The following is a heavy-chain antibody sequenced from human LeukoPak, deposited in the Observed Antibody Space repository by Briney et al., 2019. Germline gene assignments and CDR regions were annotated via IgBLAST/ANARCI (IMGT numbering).Heavy chain of an antibody. D-gene: IGHD3/OR15-3a*01. CDR3: ATGIGTGYPY. CDR2: ISAYNGNT. J-gene: IGHJ4*02. Sequence: ASMKVSCKASGYTFTSFGISWVRQAPGQGLEWMGWISAYNGNTNYAQKLQGRVTMTEDTSTDTAYMELSSLRSEDTAVYYCATGIGTGYPYWGQGTLVTVSS. CDR1: GYTFTSFG. V-gene: IGHV1-18*01.